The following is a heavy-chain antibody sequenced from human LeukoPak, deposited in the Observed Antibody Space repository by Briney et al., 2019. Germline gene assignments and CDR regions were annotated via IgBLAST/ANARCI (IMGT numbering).Heavy chain of an antibody. Sequence: LETLSLTCTVSGGSLSTYYFSWIRQPARQGLGWSGHVYTSRRTDYNPSLQCRVTMSVDTSKTQFSLKLSSVTAADTAAYYCARDRHCTSTSCHSDAFDVWGQGTLVTVSS. CDR1: GGSLSTYY. D-gene: IGHD2-2*01. V-gene: IGHV4-4*07. J-gene: IGHJ3*01. CDR2: VYTSRRT. CDR3: ARDRHCTSTSCHSDAFDV.